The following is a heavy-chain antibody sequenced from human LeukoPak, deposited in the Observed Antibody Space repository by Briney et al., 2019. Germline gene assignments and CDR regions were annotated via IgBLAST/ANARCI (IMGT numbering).Heavy chain of an antibody. V-gene: IGHV3-66*02. D-gene: IGHD3-3*01. CDR2: IYSGGDA. CDR1: GFSVSGYY. J-gene: IGHJ4*02. CDR3: ARGFFNFDY. Sequence: GSLRLSCAASGFSVSGYYLSWVRQAPGKGLEWVSVIYSGGDASYVDSVKGRFTISRDNSKNTVHLQMNSLRPEDTAVYYCARGFFNFDYWGQGILVTVSS.